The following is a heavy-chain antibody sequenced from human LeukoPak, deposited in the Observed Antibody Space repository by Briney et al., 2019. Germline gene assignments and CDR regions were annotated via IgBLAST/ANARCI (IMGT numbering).Heavy chain of an antibody. CDR1: GYTFTGYY. CDR3: ARGEDSSSSSHET. J-gene: IGHJ4*02. CDR2: INPNSGGT. D-gene: IGHD6-6*01. Sequence: GASVTVSCKASGYTFTGYYMHWVRQAPGQGLEWMGWINPNSGGTNYAQKFQGRVTMTRDTSISTAYMELSRLRSDDTAVYYCARGEDSSSSSHETWGQGTLVTVSS. V-gene: IGHV1-2*02.